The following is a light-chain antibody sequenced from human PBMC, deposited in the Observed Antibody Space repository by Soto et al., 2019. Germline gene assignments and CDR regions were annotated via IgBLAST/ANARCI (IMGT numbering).Light chain of an antibody. V-gene: IGKV1-39*01. CDR2: AAS. Sequence: DIQMTQSPSSLSASVGDRVTITCRASQSISSYLNWYQQKPGKAPKLLIYAASSLQSGXPSRFSGSGSGTDFTLTISSLQPEDFATYYCQQSYSTPRTLGGGTKVDSK. J-gene: IGKJ4*01. CDR3: QQSYSTPRT. CDR1: QSISSY.